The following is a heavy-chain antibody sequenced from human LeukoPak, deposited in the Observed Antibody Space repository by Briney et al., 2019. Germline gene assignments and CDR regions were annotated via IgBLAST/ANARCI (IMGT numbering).Heavy chain of an antibody. CDR3: ARVRILRYFDWPLYYFDY. CDR2: INPNGGGT. CDR1: GYTFTGYY. Sequence: EASVKVSCTPSGYTFTGYYIHWVRQAPGQGLEWMGWINPNGGGTKYAQKFQSRVTMTRDTSISTAYMELGSLRSDDTAVYYCARVRILRYFDWPLYYFDYWGQGTLVTVSS. J-gene: IGHJ4*02. D-gene: IGHD3-9*01. V-gene: IGHV1-2*02.